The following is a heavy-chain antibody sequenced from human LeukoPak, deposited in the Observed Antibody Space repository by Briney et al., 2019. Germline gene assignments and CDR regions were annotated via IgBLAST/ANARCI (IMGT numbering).Heavy chain of an antibody. D-gene: IGHD1-26*01. CDR2: ISGSGGSA. CDR1: GITLSNYG. V-gene: IGHV3-23*01. Sequence: GGSLRLSCAVSGITLSNYGMTWVRQAPGKGLEWVSAISGSGGSAYYADSVKGRFTISRDNSKNTLYLQMNSLRAEDTAVHYCAKVMDGWELLGGYDYWGQGTLVTVSS. J-gene: IGHJ4*02. CDR3: AKVMDGWELLGGYDY.